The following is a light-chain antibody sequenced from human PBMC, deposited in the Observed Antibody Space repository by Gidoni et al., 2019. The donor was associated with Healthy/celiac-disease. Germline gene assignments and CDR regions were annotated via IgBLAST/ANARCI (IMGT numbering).Light chain of an antibody. V-gene: IGKV1-39*01. J-gene: IGKJ4*01. CDR2: AAS. CDR1: QSISSY. CDR3: QQSYSTPRT. Sequence: DSQMTKAPSSLSASVGDRVTITCRASQSISSYLNWYQQKPGKAPKLLIYAASSLQSGVPSRFSGSGSGTDFTLTISSLQPEDFATYYCQQSYSTPRTFGGGTKVEIK.